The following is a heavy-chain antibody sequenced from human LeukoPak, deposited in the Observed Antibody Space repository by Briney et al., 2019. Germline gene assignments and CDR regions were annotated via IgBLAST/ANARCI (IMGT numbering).Heavy chain of an antibody. CDR2: INHSGST. CDR3: ARERRKGILASGYYFDY. Sequence: SETLSLTCAVYGGSFSGYYWSWIRQPPGKGLEWIGEINHSGSTNYNPSLKSRVTISVDTSKNQFSLKLSSVTAADTAVYYCARERRKGILASGYYFDYWGQGTLVTVSS. V-gene: IGHV4-34*01. CDR1: GGSFSGYY. J-gene: IGHJ4*02. D-gene: IGHD2-15*01.